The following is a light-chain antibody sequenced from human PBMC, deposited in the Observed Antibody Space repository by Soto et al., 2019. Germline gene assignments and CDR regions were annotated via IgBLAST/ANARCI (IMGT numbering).Light chain of an antibody. CDR2: GAS. J-gene: IGKJ2*01. V-gene: IGKV3-20*01. CDR3: QQYGSSGYT. CDR1: QSVSSNY. Sequence: EIVLTQSPGTLSLSPGERATLSCRASQSVSSNYLVWYQQKPGQAPRLLIYGASSRATGIPDRFSGSGSGTDFTLTISRLEPEDFAVYYCQQYGSSGYTFGQGTKLEIK.